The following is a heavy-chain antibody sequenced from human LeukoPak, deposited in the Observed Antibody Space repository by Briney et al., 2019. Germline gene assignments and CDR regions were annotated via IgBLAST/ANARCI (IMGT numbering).Heavy chain of an antibody. CDR2: IYYSGST. CDR1: IGSISNYY. Sequence: PSETLSLTCTVSIGSISNYYWSWIRQPPGKGLEWIGYIYYSGSTNYNPSLKSRVTISVDTSKNQFSLKLSSVTAADTAVYYCARARAIFPYCSGGSCYGGLDYWGQGTLVTVSS. V-gene: IGHV4-59*01. J-gene: IGHJ4*02. D-gene: IGHD2-15*01. CDR3: ARARAIFPYCSGGSCYGGLDY.